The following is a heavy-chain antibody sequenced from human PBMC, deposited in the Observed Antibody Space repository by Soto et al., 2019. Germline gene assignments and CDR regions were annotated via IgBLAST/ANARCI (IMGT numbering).Heavy chain of an antibody. V-gene: IGHV1-8*01. CDR3: AREWSAAGHFYGMDV. J-gene: IGHJ6*02. Sequence: QVQLVQSGAEVKKPGASVQVSCKTSGYTFTSYDINWVRQAPGQGLEWVGWMNTNSDDTRSAQKFRGRLTLTRDKSMRAVYMKLSNLSPDDSAVYYCAREWSAAGHFYGMDVWGQGTTVAGSS. CDR2: MNTNSDDT. D-gene: IGHD6-13*01. CDR1: GYTFTSYD.